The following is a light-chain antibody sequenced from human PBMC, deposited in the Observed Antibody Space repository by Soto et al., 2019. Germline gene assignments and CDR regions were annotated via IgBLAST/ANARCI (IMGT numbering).Light chain of an antibody. Sequence: EIVLTQSPATLSLSPGERATLSCRASQSVSSYSLAWYQQKPGQAPRLLIYGSSSRATGIPDRFSGSGSGTDFTLTVSRLEPEDFAVYYCQQYGSSPRTFGQGTKVDIK. CDR3: QQYGSSPRT. CDR2: GSS. CDR1: QSVSSYS. J-gene: IGKJ1*01. V-gene: IGKV3-20*01.